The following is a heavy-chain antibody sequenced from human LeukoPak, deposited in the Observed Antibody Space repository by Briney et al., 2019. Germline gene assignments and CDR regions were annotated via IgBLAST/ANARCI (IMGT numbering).Heavy chain of an antibody. D-gene: IGHD1-26*01. V-gene: IGHV3-30*02. CDR2: IRYDGSNQ. Sequence: PGGSLRLSCAASGFPFSSYGMHWVRQAPGKGLEWVAFIRYDGSNQYYADSVKGRFTISRDNSKNTLYLQMNSLRDEDTAVYYCAKDFIAMSDWEPLGYWGQGILVTVSS. J-gene: IGHJ4*02. CDR1: GFPFSSYG. CDR3: AKDFIAMSDWEPLGY.